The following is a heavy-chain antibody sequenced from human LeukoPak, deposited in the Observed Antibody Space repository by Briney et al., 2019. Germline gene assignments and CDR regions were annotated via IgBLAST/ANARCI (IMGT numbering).Heavy chain of an antibody. V-gene: IGHV1-2*02. J-gene: IGHJ6*03. Sequence: ASVKVSCTASGYTFTGYYMHWVRQAPGQGLEWMGWINPNSGGTNYAQKFQGRVTITADESTSTAYMELSSLRSEDTAVYYCARTVTPRVEDYMDVWGKGTTVTISS. CDR3: ARTVTPRVEDYMDV. CDR1: GYTFTGYY. D-gene: IGHD4-17*01. CDR2: INPNSGGT.